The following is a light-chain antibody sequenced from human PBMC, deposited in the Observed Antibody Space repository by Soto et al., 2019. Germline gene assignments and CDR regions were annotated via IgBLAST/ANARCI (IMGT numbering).Light chain of an antibody. CDR2: AAS. CDR1: QTISTY. CDR3: QQSYSAPLT. J-gene: IGKJ3*01. V-gene: IGKV1-39*01. Sequence: DIQMTQSPSSLSASVGDRVTITCRASQTISTYLNWYQQKPGKAPKLLIHAASSVQSGVPSRFSGSGSGTDFTLTISSLQPEDCATYYCQQSYSAPLTCGPGTKVDI.